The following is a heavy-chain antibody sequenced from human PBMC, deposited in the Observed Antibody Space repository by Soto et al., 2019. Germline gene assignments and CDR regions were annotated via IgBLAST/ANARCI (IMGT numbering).Heavy chain of an antibody. V-gene: IGHV1-3*01. CDR2: LNAGNGNT. J-gene: IGHJ6*02. CDR3: ARGTGAKYYYYYYGMDV. Sequence: QVQLVQSGAEVKKPGASVKVSCKASGYTFTSYAMHWVRQAPGQRLEWMGWLNAGNGNTKYSQKFQGRVTITRDTSASTAYMELSSLRSEDTAVYYCARGTGAKYYYYYYGMDVWGQGTTVTVSS. D-gene: IGHD1-26*01. CDR1: GYTFTSYA.